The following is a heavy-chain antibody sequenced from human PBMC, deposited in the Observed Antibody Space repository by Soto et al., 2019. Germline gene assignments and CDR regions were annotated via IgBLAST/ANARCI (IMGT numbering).Heavy chain of an antibody. V-gene: IGHV4-59*01. CDR2: VYYSGST. J-gene: IGHJ4*02. Sequence: QVQLQESGPGLVKPSETLSLTCTVSGDSMHNYYWSWIRQPPGRGLEWIGDVYYSGSTNYMPSVRXRXLXXVDTSKNQFSLSLTSVTAADTAVYYCARESHCSSTSCTFDSWGQGTLVTVSS. CDR1: GDSMHNYY. D-gene: IGHD2-2*01. CDR3: ARESHCSSTSCTFDS.